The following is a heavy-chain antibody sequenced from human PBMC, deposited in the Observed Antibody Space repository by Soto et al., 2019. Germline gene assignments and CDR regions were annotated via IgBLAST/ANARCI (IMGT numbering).Heavy chain of an antibody. D-gene: IGHD1-26*01. V-gene: IGHV1-8*01. CDR3: ARGRIVVGRTDV. Sequence: QVQLVQSGAEVKKPGASVKVSCKASGYIFTSYDINWVRQATGQGLEWMGWMNPNSGNTGYAQKSHPRVTLTETIAPSIAYMQPRTPRCADPAVYYCARGRIVVGRTDVWGQGPRVTVSS. CDR1: GYIFTSYD. CDR2: MNPNSGNT. J-gene: IGHJ6*02.